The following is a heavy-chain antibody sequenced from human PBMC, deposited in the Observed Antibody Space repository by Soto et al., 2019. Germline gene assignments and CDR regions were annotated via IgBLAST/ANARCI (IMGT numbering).Heavy chain of an antibody. D-gene: IGHD2-15*01. CDR3: ARQRGDYSPLGYFDY. V-gene: IGHV5-51*01. CDR1: GYRFTSYW. J-gene: IGHJ4*02. Sequence: EVQLVQSGAEVKKPGESLKISCKGSGYRFTSYWIGWVRQMPGKGLEWMGIIYLGDSDSIGDSDIRYSPSFQGQVTISADKSISTAYLQWSSLKASDTAMYYCARQRGDYSPLGYFDYWGQGTLVTVST. CDR2: IYLGDSDS.